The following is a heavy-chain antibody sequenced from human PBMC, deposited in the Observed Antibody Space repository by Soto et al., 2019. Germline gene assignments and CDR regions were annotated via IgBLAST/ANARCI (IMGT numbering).Heavy chain of an antibody. CDR1: GGSISSSSYY. D-gene: IGHD3-10*01. CDR2: IYYSGIT. Sequence: PSETLSLTCTVSGGSISSSSYYWGWIRQPPGKGLEWIGSIYYSGITYYNPSLKSRVTISVDTSKNQFSLKLGSVTAADTAVYYCTRGPLPLGWFDPWGQGTLVTVSS. J-gene: IGHJ5*02. V-gene: IGHV4-39*01. CDR3: TRGPLPLGWFDP.